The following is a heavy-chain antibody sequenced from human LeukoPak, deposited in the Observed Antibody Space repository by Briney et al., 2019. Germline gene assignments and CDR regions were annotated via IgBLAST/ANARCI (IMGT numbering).Heavy chain of an antibody. CDR3: ARRPWYYYDSSGYYPT. Sequence: SETLSLTCPVYGGSFSGYYWSWIRQPPGKGLEWIGEINHSGSTNYNPSLKSRVTISVDTSKNQFSLKLSSVTAADTAVYYCARRPWYYYDSSGYYPTWGQGTLVTVSS. CDR2: INHSGST. CDR1: GGSFSGYY. V-gene: IGHV4-34*01. D-gene: IGHD3-22*01. J-gene: IGHJ5*02.